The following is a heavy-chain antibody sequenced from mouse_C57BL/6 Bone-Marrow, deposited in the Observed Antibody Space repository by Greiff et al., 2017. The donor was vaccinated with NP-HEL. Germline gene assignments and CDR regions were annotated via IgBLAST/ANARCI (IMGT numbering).Heavy chain of an antibody. CDR1: GYTFTSYW. CDR3: ARVTTVVARYFDV. V-gene: IGHV1-53*01. J-gene: IGHJ1*03. D-gene: IGHD1-1*01. CDR2: INPSNGGT. Sequence: QVQLQQPGTELVKPGASVKLSCKASGYTFTSYWMHWVKQRPGQGLEWIGNINPSNGGTNYNEKFKSKAKLTVDKSSSTAYMQLSSLTSEDSAVYYCARVTTVVARYFDVWGTGTTVTVSS.